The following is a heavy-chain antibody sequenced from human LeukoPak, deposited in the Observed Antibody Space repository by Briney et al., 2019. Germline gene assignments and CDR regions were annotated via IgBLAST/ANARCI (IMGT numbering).Heavy chain of an antibody. J-gene: IGHJ4*02. D-gene: IGHD6-13*01. V-gene: IGHV4-34*01. Sequence: PSETLSLTCAVYGGSFSGYYWSWIRQPPGKGLEWIGEINHSGSTNYNPSLKSRVTISVDTSKNQFSLKLSSVTAADTAVYYCARGRFRIAAAGTTGKYFDYWGQGTLVTVSS. CDR1: GGSFSGYY. CDR2: INHSGST. CDR3: ARGRFRIAAAGTTGKYFDY.